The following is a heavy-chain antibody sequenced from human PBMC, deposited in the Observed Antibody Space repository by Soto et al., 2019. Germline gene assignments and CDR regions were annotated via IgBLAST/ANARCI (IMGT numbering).Heavy chain of an antibody. J-gene: IGHJ4*02. CDR1: GITFIYAL. Sequence: GGSLRLSCAASGITFIYALMDWVRQAPGKRLEWVGRIKGQASGGTIDYAAPVKGRFTISRDDSKNTVYLQMDSLKTEDTAVYYCTHLLSLAHPYSYLWGQGTQVT. CDR3: THLLSLAHPYSYL. V-gene: IGHV3-15*07. CDR2: IKGQASGGTI. D-gene: IGHD2-21*01.